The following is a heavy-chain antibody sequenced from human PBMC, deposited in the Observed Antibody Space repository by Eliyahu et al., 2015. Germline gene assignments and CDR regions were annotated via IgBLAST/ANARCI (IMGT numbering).Heavy chain of an antibody. CDR3: AGGYTVRGVVYYFDY. D-gene: IGHD3-10*01. J-gene: IGHJ4*02. Sequence: EVKKPGSSVKVSCKASGGTFSSYAISWVRQAPGQGLEWMGRIIPILGIANYAQKFQGRVTITADKSTSTAYMELSSLRSEDTAVYYCAGGYTVRGVVYYFDYWGQGTLVTVSS. CDR2: IIPILGIA. CDR1: GGTFSSYA. V-gene: IGHV1-69*04.